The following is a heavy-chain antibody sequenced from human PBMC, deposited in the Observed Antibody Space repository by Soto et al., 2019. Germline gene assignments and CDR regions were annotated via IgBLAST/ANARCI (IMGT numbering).Heavy chain of an antibody. J-gene: IGHJ4*02. D-gene: IGHD6-13*01. Sequence: GASVKVSCKASGGTFSSYTISCVRQAPGQGLEWMARIIPSGGSTNYAQKFQGRITLTRDTSTSTVFMELSSLRSEDTAVYYCARNLASADVWGQGTLVTVSS. CDR3: ARNLASADV. CDR2: IIPSGGST. V-gene: IGHV1-69*02. CDR1: GGTFSSYT.